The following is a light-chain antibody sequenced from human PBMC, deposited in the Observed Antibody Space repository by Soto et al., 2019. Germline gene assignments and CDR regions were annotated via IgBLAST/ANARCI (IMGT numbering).Light chain of an antibody. CDR1: SSDVGGYNY. Sequence: QSALNQPASVSGSAGQAITIACTGTSSDVGGYNYVSWYQQYPGKAPRLVISDVSNRPSGVSNRFSGSKSGNSASLTISGLQAEDEADYYCSSYTSSSTYVFGTGTKVTVL. V-gene: IGLV2-14*01. CDR3: SSYTSSSTYV. J-gene: IGLJ1*01. CDR2: DVS.